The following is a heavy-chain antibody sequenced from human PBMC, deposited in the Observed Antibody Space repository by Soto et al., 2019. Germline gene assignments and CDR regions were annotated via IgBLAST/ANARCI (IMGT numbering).Heavy chain of an antibody. D-gene: IGHD2-15*01. V-gene: IGHV3-21*01. J-gene: IGHJ4*02. CDR1: GFSFFTYT. CDR2: ISGDGDYK. Sequence: EVQLVDSGGGLVEPGGSLRLSCAASGFSFFTYTMDWVRQAPGKGLEWVSSISGDGDYKYYAHSVRGRFTISRDNAKNSLYLQMNSLYAEDTAVYYCARIECSGSTPYLRQGYLDYWGQGTLVTVSS. CDR3: ARIECSGSTPYLRQGYLDY.